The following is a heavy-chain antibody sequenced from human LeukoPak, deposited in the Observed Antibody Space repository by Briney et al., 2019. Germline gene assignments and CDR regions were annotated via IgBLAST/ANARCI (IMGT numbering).Heavy chain of an antibody. CDR2: ISYDGSNK. CDR3: AKDQKRGYSYGYLFYYYMDV. Sequence: PGRSLRLSCAASGFTFSSYGMHWVRQAPGKGLEWVAVISYDGSNKYYADSVKGRFTISRDNSKNTLYLQMNSLRAEDTAVYYCAKDQKRGYSYGYLFYYYMDVWGKGTTVTISS. D-gene: IGHD5-18*01. V-gene: IGHV3-30*18. CDR1: GFTFSSYG. J-gene: IGHJ6*03.